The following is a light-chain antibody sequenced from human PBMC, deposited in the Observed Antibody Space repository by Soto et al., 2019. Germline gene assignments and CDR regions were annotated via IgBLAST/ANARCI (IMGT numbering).Light chain of an antibody. Sequence: SQSVRSDYLAWYQQKPGQAPRLHIYGASTRATGIPDRFTGSGSGTDFTLTISRLEPEDFAVYYCQQYGSSPRTFGQGTKVDI. CDR1: QSVRSDY. J-gene: IGKJ1*01. V-gene: IGKV3-20*01. CDR3: QQYGSSPRT. CDR2: GAS.